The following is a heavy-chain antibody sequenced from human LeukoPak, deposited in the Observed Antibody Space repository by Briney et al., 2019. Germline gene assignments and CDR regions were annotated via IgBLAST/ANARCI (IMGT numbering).Heavy chain of an antibody. D-gene: IGHD1-26*01. Sequence: ASVKVSCKASGYTFTSYYMHWVRQAPGQGLEWMGIINPSGGSTSYAQKFQGRVTMTRDTSTSTVYMELSSLRSEDTAVYYCAWSGATNAFDIWGQGTMVTVSS. CDR3: AWSGATNAFDI. CDR2: INPSGGST. CDR1: GYTFTSYY. V-gene: IGHV1-46*01. J-gene: IGHJ3*02.